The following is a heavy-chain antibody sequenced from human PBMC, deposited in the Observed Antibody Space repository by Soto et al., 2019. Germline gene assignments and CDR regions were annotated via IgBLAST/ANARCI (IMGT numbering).Heavy chain of an antibody. CDR2: IIPIFGTA. V-gene: IGHV1-69*01. D-gene: IGHD1-1*01. Sequence: QVQLVQSGAEVRKPGSSVRVSCKASGGSFNRHTISWVRQAPGQGLEWMGGIIPIFGTANHAQKFQGRVTITADESTSTAYMELSSLRSEDTAVYYCARATATLWSYNWFDPWGQGTLVTVSS. J-gene: IGHJ5*02. CDR1: GGSFNRHT. CDR3: ARATATLWSYNWFDP.